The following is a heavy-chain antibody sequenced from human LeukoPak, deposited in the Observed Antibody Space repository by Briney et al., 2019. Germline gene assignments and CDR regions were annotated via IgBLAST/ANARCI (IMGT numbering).Heavy chain of an antibody. D-gene: IGHD2/OR15-2a*01. J-gene: IGHJ4*02. Sequence: PGGSLRLSCAASGFTFSSDAMSWVRQAPGKGLEWVAALGTGGATTYYPDSVKGRFTISRDKSKTTLYLQMTGLRAEDTAVYYCAKHNGPVIARGPFDYWGQGTLVTVSS. CDR1: GFTFSSDA. V-gene: IGHV3-23*01. CDR3: AKHNGPVIARGPFDY. CDR2: LGTGGATT.